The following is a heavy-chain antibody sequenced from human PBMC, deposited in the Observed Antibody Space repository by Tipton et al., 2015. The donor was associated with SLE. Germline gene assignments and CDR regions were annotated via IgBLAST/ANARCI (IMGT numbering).Heavy chain of an antibody. CDR2: LDYSGST. J-gene: IGHJ4*02. V-gene: IGHV4-39*07. Sequence: LRLSCTVSGGSIRSSTYYWGWIRQPPGKGLEWIGSLDYSGSTYYNPSLKSRINISVDTSKNQFSLKLSSVTAADPAVYYCARAVGDTSGYLGYWGLGTLVTVSS. CDR3: ARAVGDTSGYLGY. CDR1: GGSIRSSTYY. D-gene: IGHD3-22*01.